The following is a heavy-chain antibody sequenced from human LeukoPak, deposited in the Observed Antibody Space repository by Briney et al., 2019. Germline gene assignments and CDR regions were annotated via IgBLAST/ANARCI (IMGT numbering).Heavy chain of an antibody. D-gene: IGHD6-19*01. Sequence: ASVKVSCKASGGTFSSYAISWVRQAPGQGVEWMGRIIPILGIANYAQKFQGRVTITADKSTSTAYMELSSLRSEDTAVYYCASMNSSGWYFDYWGQGTLVTVSS. J-gene: IGHJ4*02. CDR3: ASMNSSGWYFDY. V-gene: IGHV1-69*04. CDR1: GGTFSSYA. CDR2: IIPILGIA.